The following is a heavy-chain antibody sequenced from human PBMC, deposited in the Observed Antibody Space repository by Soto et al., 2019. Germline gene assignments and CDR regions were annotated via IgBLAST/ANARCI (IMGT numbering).Heavy chain of an antibody. CDR1: GFTFSSYA. D-gene: IGHD3-3*01. J-gene: IGHJ6*02. CDR3: AKCHYYDFWSGYSPQPNYYYGMDV. CDR2: ISGSGGST. V-gene: IGHV3-23*01. Sequence: PGGSLRLSCAASGFTFSSYAMSWVRQAPGKGLEWVSAISGSGGSTYYADSVKGRFTISRDNSKNTLYLQMNSLRAEDAAVYYCAKCHYYDFWSGYSPQPNYYYGMDVWGQGTTVTVSS.